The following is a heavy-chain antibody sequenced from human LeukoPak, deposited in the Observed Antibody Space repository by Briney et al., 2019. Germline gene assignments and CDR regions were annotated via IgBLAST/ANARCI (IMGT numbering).Heavy chain of an antibody. D-gene: IGHD2/OR15-2a*01. J-gene: IGHJ6*02. V-gene: IGHV3-69-1*01. CDR3: ARIVLTPPYGMDV. CDR2: ITSAEDT. CDR1: GFSFSIYY. Sequence: GGSLRLSCAASGFSFSIYYMNWVRQAPGKGLEWVSSITSAEDTYYADSVRGRFTIFRGDSKNSLYLEMNSLRVEDTAVYFCARIVLTPPYGMDVWGQGTTVTVSS.